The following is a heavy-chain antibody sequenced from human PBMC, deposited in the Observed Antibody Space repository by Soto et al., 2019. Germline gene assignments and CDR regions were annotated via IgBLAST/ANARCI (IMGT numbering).Heavy chain of an antibody. V-gene: IGHV1-18*01. CDR3: ARDEYNNGRNWLNP. J-gene: IGHJ5*02. Sequence: ASLKVSCNASGYSFSNSGFSWMRQAPGQGLEWMGWISTYNGNTNYAQKFQGRLSMTRDTSTTTAFMELTTLRSDDTAVYYCARDEYNNGRNWLNPWGQGTLVTVSS. D-gene: IGHD2-8*01. CDR2: ISTYNGNT. CDR1: GYSFSNSG.